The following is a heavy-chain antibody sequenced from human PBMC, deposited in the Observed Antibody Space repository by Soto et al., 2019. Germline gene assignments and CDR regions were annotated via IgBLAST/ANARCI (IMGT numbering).Heavy chain of an antibody. Sequence: SETLSLTSSVSGGSISSGGHYWSWIRQLTGKALEWIGHIYYSGKTYYTPSLRSRLTMSVDTSKKHFSLRLSSVTAADTAVYYCATLMGYCRISRCRYYFDYCGQGNVGTVST. J-gene: IGHJ4*02. V-gene: IGHV4-31*02. CDR3: ATLMGYCRISRCRYYFDY. D-gene: IGHD2-15*01. CDR2: IYYSGKT. CDR1: GGSISSGGHY.